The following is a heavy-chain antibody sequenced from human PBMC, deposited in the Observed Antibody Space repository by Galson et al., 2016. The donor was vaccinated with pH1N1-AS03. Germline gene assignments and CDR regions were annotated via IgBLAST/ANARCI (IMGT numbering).Heavy chain of an antibody. CDR3: ARDRGSGHDLLDYYYGMDV. CDR1: GYTFTSYA. D-gene: IGHD5-12*01. J-gene: IGHJ6*02. CDR2: INAGNGNT. V-gene: IGHV1-3*01. Sequence: SVKVSRKASGYTFTSYAMHWVRQAPGQRLEWMGWINAGNGNTKYSETFQGRVTITRDTSASTAYMELSSLRSEDTAVYYCARDRGSGHDLLDYYYGMDVWGQGTTVTVSS.